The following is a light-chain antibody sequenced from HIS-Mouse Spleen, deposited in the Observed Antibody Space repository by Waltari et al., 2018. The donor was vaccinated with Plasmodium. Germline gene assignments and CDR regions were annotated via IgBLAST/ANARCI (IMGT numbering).Light chain of an antibody. CDR2: KAS. Sequence: QMPKPPSPLPAPVETRVPITCRASQSISSWLAWYQQKPGKAPKLLIYKASSLESGVPSRFSGSGSGTEFTLTISSLQPDDFATYYCQQYNSYYTFGQGTKLEIK. J-gene: IGKJ2*01. V-gene: IGKV1-5*03. CDR1: QSISSW. CDR3: QQYNSYYT.